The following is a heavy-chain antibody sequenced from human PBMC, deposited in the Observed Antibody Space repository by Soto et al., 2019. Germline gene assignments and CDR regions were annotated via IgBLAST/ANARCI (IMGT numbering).Heavy chain of an antibody. CDR3: ASDGGRTWGYYYMDV. V-gene: IGHV4-59*01. J-gene: IGHJ6*03. Sequence: PSETLSLTCTVSGGSISSYYWSWIRQPPGKGLEWIGYIYYSGSTNYNPSLKSRVTISVDTSKNQFSLKLSSVTAADTAVYYCASDGGRTWGYYYMDVWGKGTTVPVSS. CDR1: GGSISSYY. CDR2: IYYSGST. D-gene: IGHD3-16*01.